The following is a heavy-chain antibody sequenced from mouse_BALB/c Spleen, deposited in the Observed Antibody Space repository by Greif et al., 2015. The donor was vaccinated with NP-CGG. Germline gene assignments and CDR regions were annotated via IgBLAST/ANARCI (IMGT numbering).Heavy chain of an antibody. V-gene: IGHV7-3*02. CDR1: GFTFTDYY. CDR3: AREGARAGAMDY. CDR2: IRNKANGYTT. J-gene: IGHJ4*01. Sequence: EVQLVESGGGLVQPGGSLRLSCATSGFTFTDYYMSWVRQPPGKALEWLGFIRNKANGYTTEYSASVKGRFTISRDNSQSILYLQMNTLRAEDSATHYCAREGARAGAMDYWGQGTSVTVSS. D-gene: IGHD3-1*01.